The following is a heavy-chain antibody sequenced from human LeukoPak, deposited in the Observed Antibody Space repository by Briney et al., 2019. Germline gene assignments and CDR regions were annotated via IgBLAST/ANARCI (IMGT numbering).Heavy chain of an antibody. CDR3: ARGRGVLLWFGELAGMDV. CDR1: GGSFSGYY. V-gene: IGHV4-34*01. Sequence: SETLSLTCAVYGGSFSGYYWSWIRQPPGKGLEWIGEINHSGSTNYNPSLKSRVTISVDTSKSQFSLKLSSVTAADTAVYYCARGRGVLLWFGELAGMDVWGQGTTVTVSS. D-gene: IGHD3-10*01. CDR2: INHSGST. J-gene: IGHJ6*02.